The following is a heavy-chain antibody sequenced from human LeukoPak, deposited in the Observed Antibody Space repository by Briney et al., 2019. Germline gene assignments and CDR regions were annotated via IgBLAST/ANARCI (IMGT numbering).Heavy chain of an antibody. J-gene: IGHJ4*02. CDR2: IYSGGST. CDR1: GFNVSYSH. Sequence: GGSLRLSCAASGFNVSYSHMSWVRQAPGKGLEWVSVIYSGGSTQYADSVKGRFTISRDNSKNTLHLQMSSLRADDTAVYYCARVRRGRPKAHFDSWGQGTLVTVSS. V-gene: IGHV3-66*01. CDR3: ARVRRGRPKAHFDS. D-gene: IGHD3-10*01.